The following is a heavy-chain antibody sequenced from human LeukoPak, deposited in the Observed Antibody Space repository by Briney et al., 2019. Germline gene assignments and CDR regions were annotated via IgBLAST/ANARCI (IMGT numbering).Heavy chain of an antibody. CDR2: IYPGDSDT. Sequence: GESLKISCKGSGYSFTSYWIGWVRQMPGKDLEWMGIIYPGDSDTRYSPSFQGQVTISADKSISTAYLQWSSLKASDTAMYYCASLPPAPSTGAGTVCDYWGQGTLVTVSS. D-gene: IGHD6-19*01. CDR3: ASLPPAPSTGAGTVCDY. J-gene: IGHJ4*02. CDR1: GYSFTSYW. V-gene: IGHV5-51*01.